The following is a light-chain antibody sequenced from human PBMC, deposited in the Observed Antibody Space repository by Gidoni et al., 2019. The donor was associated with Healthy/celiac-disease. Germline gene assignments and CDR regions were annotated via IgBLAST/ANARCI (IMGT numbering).Light chain of an antibody. V-gene: IGLV2-23*03. CDR1: SSDVGSYNL. CDR3: CSYAGSSTFEYV. Sequence: QSALTQPASVSGSPGQSITISCTGTSSDVGSYNLVSWYQQHPGKAHKLMIYEGSKRPSGVSNRFSGSKSGNTASLTISGLQAEDEADYYCCSYAGSSTFEYVFGTGTKVTVL. J-gene: IGLJ1*01. CDR2: EGS.